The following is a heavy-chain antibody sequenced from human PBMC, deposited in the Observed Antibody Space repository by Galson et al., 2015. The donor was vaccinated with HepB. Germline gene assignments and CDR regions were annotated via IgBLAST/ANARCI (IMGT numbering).Heavy chain of an antibody. CDR3: AKVNPPTMVRGVRTKPGNWLDP. CDR1: GFTFSSYA. Sequence: SLRLSCAASGFTFSSYAMSWVRQAPGKGLEWVSTISGRGGSTYYADSVKGRFTISRDNSRNTLFLQINSLRGEDTAVYYCAKVNPPTMVRGVRTKPGNWLDPWGQGTLVTVSS. D-gene: IGHD3-10*01. CDR2: ISGRGGST. V-gene: IGHV3-23*01. J-gene: IGHJ5*02.